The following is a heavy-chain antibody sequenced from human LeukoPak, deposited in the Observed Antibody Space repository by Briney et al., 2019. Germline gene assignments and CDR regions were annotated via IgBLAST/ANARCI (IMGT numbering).Heavy chain of an antibody. V-gene: IGHV3-74*01. J-gene: IGHJ6*02. CDR2: INSDGSGT. CDR1: GFTFNNYW. Sequence: GGSLRLSCAASGFTFNNYWMHWVRQAPGKGLVWVSRINSDGSGTVYADSVKGRFTISRDNAKNTLYLQMNNLRAEDTAVYYCARGRYYYMDVWGQGTTVTVSS. CDR3: ARGRYYYMDV.